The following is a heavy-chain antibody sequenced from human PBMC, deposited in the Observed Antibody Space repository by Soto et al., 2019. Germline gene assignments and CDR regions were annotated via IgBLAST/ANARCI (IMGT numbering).Heavy chain of an antibody. CDR1: GGLFSSFV. CDR3: AMGGSPYVWFNEF. CDR2: ILPVFGTT. Sequence: QARLLQSGAEVKKPGSSVKVSCKASGGLFSSFVVSWVRQAPGQGLEWMGGILPVFGTTDYAQEFQGRVTITADESTNTAYMELSSLRSEDTAVYYCAMGGSPYVWFNEFWGQGTLVTVSS. V-gene: IGHV1-69*01. J-gene: IGHJ4*02. D-gene: IGHD2-15*01.